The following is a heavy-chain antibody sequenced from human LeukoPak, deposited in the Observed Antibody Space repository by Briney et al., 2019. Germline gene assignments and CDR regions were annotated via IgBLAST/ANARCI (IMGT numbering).Heavy chain of an antibody. CDR3: ARYYDRSGYWSTPHFDY. Sequence: GASVKVSCKAPGYSFTGYYVHWVRQAPGQGLEWMGWINPKSGDTSNAQKFQDRVTMTMDTSISTAYMELSRLKSDDTAVYYCARYYDRSGYWSTPHFDYWGQGTLVTVSS. V-gene: IGHV1-2*02. CDR2: INPKSGDT. J-gene: IGHJ4*02. D-gene: IGHD3-22*01. CDR1: GYSFTGYY.